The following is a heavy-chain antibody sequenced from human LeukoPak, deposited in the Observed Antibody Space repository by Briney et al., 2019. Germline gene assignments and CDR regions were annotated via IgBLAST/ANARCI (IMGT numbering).Heavy chain of an antibody. CDR1: GFSFNSYW. J-gene: IGHJ4*02. D-gene: IGHD6-19*01. CDR2: IDPAGTDT. V-gene: IGHV3-7*01. Sequence: GGSLRLSCAASGFSFNSYWMTWVRQPPGRGLDWLANIDPAGTDTYYVDPVKGRFTISRDNAKNLVYLQMNTLRAEDTAVYSCGRFGYVAGIDLWGQGTLVTVSS. CDR3: GRFGYVAGIDL.